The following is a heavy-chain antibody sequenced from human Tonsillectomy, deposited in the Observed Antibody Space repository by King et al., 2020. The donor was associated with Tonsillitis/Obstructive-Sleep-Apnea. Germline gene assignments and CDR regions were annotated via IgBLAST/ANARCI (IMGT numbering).Heavy chain of an antibody. V-gene: IGHV3-23*04. CDR3: ANNFWSGYYFFDY. CDR1: GFTFSSYA. CDR2: ISGSGGST. D-gene: IGHD3-3*01. Sequence: VQLVESGGGLVQPGGSLRLSCAASGFTFSSYAMSWVRQAPGKGLEWVSAISGSGGSTYYADSGKGRFTISRDNSKNTLYLQMNSLRAEDTAVYYCANNFWSGYYFFDYWGQGTLVTVSS. J-gene: IGHJ4*02.